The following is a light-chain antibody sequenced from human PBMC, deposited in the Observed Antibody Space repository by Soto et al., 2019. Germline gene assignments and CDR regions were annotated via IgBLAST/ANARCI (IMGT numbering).Light chain of an antibody. CDR3: QQYNSYSLT. J-gene: IGKJ4*01. CDR2: MAS. CDR1: QGISNW. V-gene: IGKV1-5*03. Sequence: DIQMTQSPSTLSASVGDRVTITCRASQGISNWLAWYQQQPGKAPKLLIYMASSLEGGVPSRFSGSGSGTEFTLTINSLQPDDFATYYCQQYNSYSLTFGGGTKVEIK.